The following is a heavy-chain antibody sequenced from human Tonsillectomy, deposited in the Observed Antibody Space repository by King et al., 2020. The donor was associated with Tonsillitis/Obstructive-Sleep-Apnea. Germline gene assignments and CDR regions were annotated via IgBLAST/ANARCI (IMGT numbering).Heavy chain of an antibody. J-gene: IGHJ6*03. CDR3: AKLGNLEWLGYYYYMDV. V-gene: IGHV3-23*04. D-gene: IGHD3-3*01. CDR2: IRGSGGST. CDR1: GFTFSSYA. Sequence: VQLVESGGGLEQPGGSLRLSCVASGFTFSSYAMSWVRQAPGKGLEWVSGIRGSGGSTYYADSVKGRFTISRDKSKNTLYLQMNSLRAEDTAVYYCAKLGNLEWLGYYYYMDVWGKGTTVTVSS.